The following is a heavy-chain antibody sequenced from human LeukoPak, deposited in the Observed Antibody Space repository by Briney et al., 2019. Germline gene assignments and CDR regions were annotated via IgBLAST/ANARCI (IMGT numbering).Heavy chain of an antibody. CDR3: AQGSAQYYEY. D-gene: IGHD2-15*01. CDR2: IRSKTAGGTT. J-gene: IGHJ1*01. CDR1: GLTLSDIW. Sequence: GGSLRLSCAVSGLTLSDIWMNWVRQAPGKGLEWVGLIRSKTAGGTTDFAAPVKGRFTISRDDSKNMLYLQMSSLTSDDTAVYYGAQGSAQYYEYWGQGTPVTVSS. V-gene: IGHV3-15*07.